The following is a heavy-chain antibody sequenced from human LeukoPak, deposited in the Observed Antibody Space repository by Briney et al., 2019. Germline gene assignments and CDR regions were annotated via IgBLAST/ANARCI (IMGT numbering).Heavy chain of an antibody. CDR3: ARASRNPYYFDY. J-gene: IGHJ4*02. D-gene: IGHD1-14*01. CDR2: IYYSGST. CDR1: GGSISSYY. Sequence: SETLSLTCTVSGGSISSYYWNWIRQPPGKGLEWIGYIYYSGSTNYNPSLNSRVTISVDTSKNQFSLKLSSVTAADTAVYYCARASRNPYYFDYWGQGTLVTVSS. V-gene: IGHV4-59*01.